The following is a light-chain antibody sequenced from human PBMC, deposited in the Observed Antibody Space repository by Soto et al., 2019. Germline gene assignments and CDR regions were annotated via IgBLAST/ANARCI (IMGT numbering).Light chain of an antibody. Sequence: VMTQSPATLSVSPGERATLSFRASQSVTSNYLAWYQQKPGQAPRLLIYGISTRATGVPDRFSGSGSGTDFTLTISRLEHEDFAVYYCQQYTDWPLTFGQGTKVDIK. CDR2: GIS. J-gene: IGKJ1*01. V-gene: IGKV3-20*01. CDR3: QQYTDWPLT. CDR1: QSVTSNY.